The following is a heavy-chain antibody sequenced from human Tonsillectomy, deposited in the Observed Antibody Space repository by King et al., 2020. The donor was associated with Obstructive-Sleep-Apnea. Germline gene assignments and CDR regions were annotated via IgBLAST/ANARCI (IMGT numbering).Heavy chain of an antibody. J-gene: IGHJ6*02. CDR1: GGSITSSRYS. CDR3: TIGYCSIISCSDDLRDYYIMDV. D-gene: IGHD2-2*01. CDR2: VFYTGIT. V-gene: IGHV4-39*07. Sequence: LQLQESGPELVKPSATLSLTCTVSGGSITSSRYSWGWIRQSPGKGLEWIGSVFYTGITFYNPSLKSRVTISMDTSNSQFSLRLNSVTAADTAMYYCTIGYCSIISCSDDLRDYYIMDVWGQGTAVTVSS.